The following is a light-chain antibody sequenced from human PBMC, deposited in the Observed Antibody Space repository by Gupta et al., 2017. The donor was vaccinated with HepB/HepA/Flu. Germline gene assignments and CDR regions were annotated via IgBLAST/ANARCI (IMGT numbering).Light chain of an antibody. Sequence: AIQLTQSPSSLSASVGDRVTITCRSSQGISSALDWYQQKPGKPPKLLICDASRLESEVPSRFSGSGDGKDFTLTSSRRQHEDCANYYWQQVYSGVTFAGGTKVEIK. CDR1: QGISSA. CDR2: DAS. CDR3: QQVYSGVT. V-gene: IGKV1-13*02. J-gene: IGKJ4*01.